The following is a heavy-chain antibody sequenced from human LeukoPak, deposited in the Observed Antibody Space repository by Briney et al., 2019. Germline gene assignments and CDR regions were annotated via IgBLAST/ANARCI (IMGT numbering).Heavy chain of an antibody. CDR2: IYHSGST. CDR3: ASRNMIVASPLDY. Sequence: PSETLSLTCTVSGGSISSGGYYWSWIRQPLGKGLEWIGYIYHSGSTYYNPSLKSRVTISVDRSKNQFSLKLSSVTAADTAVYYCASRNMIVASPLDYWGQGTLVTVSS. J-gene: IGHJ4*02. V-gene: IGHV4-30-2*01. CDR1: GGSISSGGYY. D-gene: IGHD3-22*01.